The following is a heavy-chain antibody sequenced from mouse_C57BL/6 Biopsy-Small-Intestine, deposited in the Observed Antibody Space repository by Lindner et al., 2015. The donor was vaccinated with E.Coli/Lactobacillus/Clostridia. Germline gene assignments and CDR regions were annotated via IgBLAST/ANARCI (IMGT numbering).Heavy chain of an antibody. Sequence: VQLQESGAELARPGASVKLSCKASGYTFTTYGISWVKRRTGQGLEWIGKIFPGSDNVYFNEIFKDKATLTADKSSSTAYMELRSLTSEDSAVYFCARGEDNSFAYWGQGTLVTVSA. CDR2: IFPGSDNV. V-gene: IGHV1-81*01. J-gene: IGHJ3*01. CDR3: ARGEDNSFAY. D-gene: IGHD1-3*01. CDR1: GYTFTTYG.